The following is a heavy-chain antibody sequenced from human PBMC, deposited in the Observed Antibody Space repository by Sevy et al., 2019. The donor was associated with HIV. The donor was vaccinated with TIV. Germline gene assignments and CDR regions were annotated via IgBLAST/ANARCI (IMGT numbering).Heavy chain of an antibody. Sequence: SETLSLTCTVSGGSISSGTYYWTWIRQPAGKGLEWIGRIYTSGITNYNPSLKSRVTLSLDTSKNQFSLNLSSVTAADTAVYYCARYYYGSGKYYFDYWGQGTLVTVSS. J-gene: IGHJ4*02. CDR2: IYTSGIT. CDR1: GGSISSGTYY. CDR3: ARYYYGSGKYYFDY. V-gene: IGHV4-61*02. D-gene: IGHD3-10*01.